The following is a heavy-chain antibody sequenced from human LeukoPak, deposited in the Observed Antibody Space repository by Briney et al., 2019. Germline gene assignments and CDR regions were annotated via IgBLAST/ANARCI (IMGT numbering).Heavy chain of an antibody. CDR1: GGSFSGYY. Sequence: SETLSLTCAVYGGSFSGYYWSWIPQPPGKGLEWIGEINHSGSTNYNPSLKSRVTISVDTSKNQFSLKLSSVTAADTAVYYCARGRTRYYYYGSGSPRVPFDYWGQGTLVTVSS. D-gene: IGHD3-10*01. V-gene: IGHV4-34*01. J-gene: IGHJ4*02. CDR2: INHSGST. CDR3: ARGRTRYYYYGSGSPRVPFDY.